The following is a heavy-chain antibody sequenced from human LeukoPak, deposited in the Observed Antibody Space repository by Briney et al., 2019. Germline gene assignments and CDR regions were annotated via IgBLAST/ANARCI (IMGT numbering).Heavy chain of an antibody. J-gene: IGHJ3*02. CDR2: IWYDGSNK. D-gene: IGHD3-10*01. CDR1: GFTFSSYG. CDR3: ARGPPGSGRAFDI. Sequence: GGSLRLSCAASGFTFSSYGMHWVRQAPGKGLEWVAVIWYDGSNKYYADSVKGRFTISRDNSKNTLYLQMNSLRAEDTAVYYCARGPPGSGRAFDIWGQGTMVTVSS. V-gene: IGHV3-33*01.